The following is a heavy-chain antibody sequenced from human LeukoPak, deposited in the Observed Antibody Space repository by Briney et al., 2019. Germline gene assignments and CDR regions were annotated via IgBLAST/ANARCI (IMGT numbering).Heavy chain of an antibody. J-gene: IGHJ4*02. Sequence: SETLSLTCTVSGGSISSTNWWTWVRQPPGKGLEWIGEIFHSGSTPYNPSLKSRVTISVDKSKNQFSLKLSSVTAADTAVYYCAGHRLLVALDSWGQGTLVSVSS. CDR1: GGSISSTNW. CDR2: IFHSGST. CDR3: AGHRLLVALDS. D-gene: IGHD5-12*01. V-gene: IGHV4-4*02.